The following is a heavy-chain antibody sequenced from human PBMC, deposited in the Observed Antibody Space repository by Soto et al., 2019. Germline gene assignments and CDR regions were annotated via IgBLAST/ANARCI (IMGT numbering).Heavy chain of an antibody. Sequence: SETLSLTXPVPGASISSYYWSWIRQPPGKGLEWIGYIYYSGSTNYNPSLKSRVTISVDTSKNQFSLKLSSVTAADTAVYYCARDRRDGYNYYYYYGMDVWGQGTTVTVSS. CDR3: ARDRRDGYNYYYYYGMDV. J-gene: IGHJ6*02. V-gene: IGHV4-59*01. CDR1: GASISSYY. D-gene: IGHD5-12*01. CDR2: IYYSGST.